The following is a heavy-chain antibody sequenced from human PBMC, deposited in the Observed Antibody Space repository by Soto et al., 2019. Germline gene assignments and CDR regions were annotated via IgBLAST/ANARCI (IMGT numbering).Heavy chain of an antibody. D-gene: IGHD6-19*01. CDR2: ISYDGGNQ. J-gene: IGHJ3*01. CDR3: ARRIPVSGPFGALDL. CDR1: GFTFSNFA. Sequence: QVQLVESGGGVVQPGRSLRVSCVASGFTFSNFAMYWVRQAPGKGLEWVALISYDGGNQYYADSLKGRFTVSRDNSNSAFYLEMSSPRPEDTAIYYCARRIPVSGPFGALDLWGHGTVVTVSS. V-gene: IGHV3-30*03.